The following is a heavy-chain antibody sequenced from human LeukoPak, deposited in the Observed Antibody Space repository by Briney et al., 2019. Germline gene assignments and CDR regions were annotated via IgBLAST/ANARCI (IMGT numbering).Heavy chain of an antibody. CDR1: GCTFTSYA. J-gene: IGHJ3*02. CDR2: INTNTGNP. CDR3: ARTYYYGSGSYYSPESYSGDDAFDI. V-gene: IGHV7-4-1*01. Sequence: ASVKVSCKASGCTFTSYAMNWVRQAPGQGLEWMGWINTNTGNPTYAQGFTGRFVFSLDTSVSMAYLQICSLKAEDTAVYYCARTYYYGSGSYYSPESYSGDDAFDIWGQGTMVTVSS. D-gene: IGHD3-10*01.